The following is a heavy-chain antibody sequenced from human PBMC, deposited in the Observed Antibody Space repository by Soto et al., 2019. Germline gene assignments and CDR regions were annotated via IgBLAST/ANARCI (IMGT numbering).Heavy chain of an antibody. CDR3: ARHKADSYHGMEI. CDR1: GGSTSRSSYY. V-gene: IGHV4-39*01. Sequence: PSVTLSLTCSVSGGSTSRSSYYWGWLRQPPGKGLEWSGRIYYSGSTYYSPCLKRRVTISVGTSRNQFSLKLSSVTAAETAVYYCARHKADSYHGMEIWGQGTTVTVAS. CDR2: IYYSGST. D-gene: IGHD2-15*01. J-gene: IGHJ6*01.